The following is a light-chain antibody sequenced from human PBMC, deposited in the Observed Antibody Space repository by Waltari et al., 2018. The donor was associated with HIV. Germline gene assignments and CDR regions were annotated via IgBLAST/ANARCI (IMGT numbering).Light chain of an antibody. CDR1: PLPKQS. Sequence: SYELTQPPSVSVSPGQTARITCSGDPLPKQSAYWYQQKPDQAPVLLIYKNSERPSGIPERFSGSSSGTPVTLTISGVQAEDEADYYCQSAGSSGTYVVFGGGTKLTVL. V-gene: IGLV3-25*03. J-gene: IGLJ2*01. CDR2: KNS. CDR3: QSAGSSGTYVV.